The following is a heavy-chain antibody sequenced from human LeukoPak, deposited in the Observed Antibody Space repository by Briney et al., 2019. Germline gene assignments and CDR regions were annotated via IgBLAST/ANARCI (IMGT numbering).Heavy chain of an antibody. D-gene: IGHD6-19*01. CDR1: GGSISSSSYY. CDR2: IYYSGST. Sequence: PSETLSLTCTVSGGSISSSSYYWGWIRQPPGKGLEWIGSIYYSGSTYYNPSLKSRVTISVDTSKNQFSLKLSSVTAADTAVYYCARHIAVAGRGGTFDPWGQGTLVTVSS. CDR3: ARHIAVAGRGGTFDP. V-gene: IGHV4-39*01. J-gene: IGHJ5*02.